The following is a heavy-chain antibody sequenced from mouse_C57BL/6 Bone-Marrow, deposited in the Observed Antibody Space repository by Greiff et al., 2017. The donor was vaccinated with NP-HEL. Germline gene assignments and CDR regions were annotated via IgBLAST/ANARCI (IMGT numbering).Heavy chain of an antibody. D-gene: IGHD2-3*01. CDR1: GYAFSSYW. J-gene: IGHJ4*01. Sequence: VQLQQSGAELVKPGASVKISCKASGYAFSSYWMNWVKQRPGKGLEWIGQIYPGDGDTNYNGKFKGKATLTADKSSRTAYMQLSSLTSEDSAVYFCARSPDGYYFMDYWGQGTSVTVSS. CDR3: ARSPDGYYFMDY. V-gene: IGHV1-80*01. CDR2: IYPGDGDT.